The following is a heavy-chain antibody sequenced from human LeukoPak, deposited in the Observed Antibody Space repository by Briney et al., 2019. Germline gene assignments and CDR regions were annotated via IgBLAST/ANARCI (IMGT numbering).Heavy chain of an antibody. CDR2: INPSGGST. CDR3: ARGYPMDWNYFDY. J-gene: IGHJ4*02. V-gene: IGHV1-46*01. Sequence: ASVKVSCKASGYTFPNYYIHWVRQAPGQGLDWMGIINPSGGSTSYAQNFQGRVTMTRDTSTSTVYMELSSLRSEDTAVYYCARGYPMDWNYFDYWGQGTLVTVSS. CDR1: GYTFPNYY. D-gene: IGHD3/OR15-3a*01.